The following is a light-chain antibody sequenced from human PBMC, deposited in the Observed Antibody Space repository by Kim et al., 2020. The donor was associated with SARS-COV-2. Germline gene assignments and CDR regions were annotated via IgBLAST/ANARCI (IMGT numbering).Light chain of an antibody. Sequence: GQYITVSCDGTSSDVGAYKYVSWYQQHPGKAPELMIFGVSERPSGISNRFSGSKSGNTASLTISGLQAEDEADYYCSSYARSSSYVFGTGTKVTVL. CDR3: SSYARSSSYV. J-gene: IGLJ1*01. CDR1: SSDVGAYKY. V-gene: IGLV2-14*04. CDR2: GVS.